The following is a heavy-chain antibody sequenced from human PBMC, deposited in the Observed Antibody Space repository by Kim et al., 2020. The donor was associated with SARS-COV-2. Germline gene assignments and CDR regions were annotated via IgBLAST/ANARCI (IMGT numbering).Heavy chain of an antibody. J-gene: IGHJ4*02. CDR1: GGSFSGYY. D-gene: IGHD4-4*01. CDR2: INHGGST. Sequence: SETLSLTCAVYGGSFSGYYWSWIRQPPGKGLEWIGEINHGGSTNYNPSLKSRVTISVDTSKNQFSLKLTSVTAADTAVYYCARVRGGLHGDYWGQGTLVTVSS. V-gene: IGHV4-34*01. CDR3: ARVRGGLHGDY.